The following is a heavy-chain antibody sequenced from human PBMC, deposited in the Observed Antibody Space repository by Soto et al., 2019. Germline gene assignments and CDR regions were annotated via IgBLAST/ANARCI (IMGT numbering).Heavy chain of an antibody. Sequence: QVQLVQSGAEVKKPGSSVKVSCKASGGTFSSYAISWVRQAPGQGLEWMGGIVPIFGTANYAQKFQGRVTITADESTSKAYMELSSLRSEDTAVYYCAREEAITIFGVVTLYGMDVWGQGTTVTVSS. V-gene: IGHV1-69*01. J-gene: IGHJ6*02. CDR2: IVPIFGTA. CDR1: GGTFSSYA. CDR3: AREEAITIFGVVTLYGMDV. D-gene: IGHD3-3*01.